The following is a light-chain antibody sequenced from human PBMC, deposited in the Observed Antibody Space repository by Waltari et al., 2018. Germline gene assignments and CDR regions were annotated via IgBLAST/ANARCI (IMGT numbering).Light chain of an antibody. CDR3: ETGGHGTWV. Sequence: QLVLTQSPSASPSLGASVKLTCTLDSGHSTNIVALLQQHPEKGPRYLMKVNSDGSHTKGDDIPDRFSGSSSGAERYLTISSVQSEDEADYYCETGGHGTWVFGGGTKLTVL. CDR2: VNSDGSH. J-gene: IGLJ3*02. V-gene: IGLV4-69*02. CDR1: SGHSTNI.